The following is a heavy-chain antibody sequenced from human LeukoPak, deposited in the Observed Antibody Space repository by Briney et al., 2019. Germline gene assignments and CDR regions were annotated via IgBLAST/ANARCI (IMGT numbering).Heavy chain of an antibody. Sequence: ASVEVSCKASGYNYARFDINWVRQAPGQGLEWVGWISGYKGETNYAQKFQGRVTMTTDTSTTTVSMELRSLTPDDTAVYFCSRTPTISTRIGQGYNCLDPWGQGTLVTVSS. V-gene: IGHV1-18*01. CDR1: GYNYARFD. CDR2: ISGYKGET. D-gene: IGHD1-26*01. J-gene: IGHJ5*02. CDR3: SRTPTISTRIGQGYNCLDP.